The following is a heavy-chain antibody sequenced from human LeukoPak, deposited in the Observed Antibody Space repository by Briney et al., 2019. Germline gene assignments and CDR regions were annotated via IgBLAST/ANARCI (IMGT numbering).Heavy chain of an antibody. CDR3: ARVGYDSSGYYLLDY. CDR1: GYTFTSYD. CDR2: MNPNSGNT. D-gene: IGHD3-22*01. V-gene: IGHV1-8*01. Sequence: ASVKVSCKASGYTFTSYDINWVRQAPGQGLEWMGWMNPNSGNTGSAQKFQGRLSMTRNTPISTAYMELSSLRSEDTAVYYCARVGYDSSGYYLLDYWGQGTLVTVSS. J-gene: IGHJ4*02.